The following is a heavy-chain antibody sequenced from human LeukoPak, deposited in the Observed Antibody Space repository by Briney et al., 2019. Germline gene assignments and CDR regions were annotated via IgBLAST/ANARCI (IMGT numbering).Heavy chain of an antibody. Sequence: GGPLRLSCAASGFTFSSYAMSWVRQAPGKGLEWVSAISGSGGSTYYADSVKGRFTISRDNSKNTLYLQMNSLRAEDTAVYYCARVQSYCSSTSCYDVYYYYYMDVWGKGTTVTVSS. V-gene: IGHV3-23*01. J-gene: IGHJ6*03. D-gene: IGHD2-2*01. CDR1: GFTFSSYA. CDR2: ISGSGGST. CDR3: ARVQSYCSSTSCYDVYYYYYMDV.